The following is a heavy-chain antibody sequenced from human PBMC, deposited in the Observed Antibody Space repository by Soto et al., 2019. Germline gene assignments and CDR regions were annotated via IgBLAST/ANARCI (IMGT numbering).Heavy chain of an antibody. D-gene: IGHD4-17*01. Sequence: QVQLVESGGGVVQPGRSLRLSCAASGFTFSSYAMHWVRQAPGKGLEWVAVTSYDGSNKYYADSVKGRFTISRDNSKNTLYLQMNSLRAEDTAVYYCLAGVTTYFDAFDIWGQGTMVTVSS. CDR1: GFTFSSYA. CDR3: LAGVTTYFDAFDI. J-gene: IGHJ3*02. V-gene: IGHV3-30-3*01. CDR2: TSYDGSNK.